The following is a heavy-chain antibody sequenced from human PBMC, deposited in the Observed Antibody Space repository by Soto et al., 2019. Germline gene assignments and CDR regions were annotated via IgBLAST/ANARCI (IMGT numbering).Heavy chain of an antibody. D-gene: IGHD2-8*01. Sequence: PGGSLRLSCAASGFTFSSYAMSWVRQAPGKGLEWVSGISGNGDSTYYADSMKGQFTISRDNSKNTLYLQMNSLRAEDTAVYYCAKAKYVSTSYYFDSWGQGTLVTVSS. J-gene: IGHJ4*02. CDR2: ISGNGDST. V-gene: IGHV3-23*01. CDR1: GFTFSSYA. CDR3: AKAKYVSTSYYFDS.